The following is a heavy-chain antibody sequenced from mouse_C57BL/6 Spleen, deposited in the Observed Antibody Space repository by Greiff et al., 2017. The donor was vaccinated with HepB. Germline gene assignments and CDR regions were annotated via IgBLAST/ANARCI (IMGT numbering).Heavy chain of an antibody. V-gene: IGHV2-2*01. D-gene: IGHD2-3*01. Sequence: VQRVESGPGLVQPSQSLSITCTVSGFSLTSYGVHWVRQSPGKGLEWLGVIWSGGSTDYNAAFISRLSISKDNSKSQVFFKMNSLQADDTAIYYCARYDGYAGYFDVWGTGTTVTVSS. J-gene: IGHJ1*03. CDR2: IWSGGST. CDR3: ARYDGYAGYFDV. CDR1: GFSLTSYG.